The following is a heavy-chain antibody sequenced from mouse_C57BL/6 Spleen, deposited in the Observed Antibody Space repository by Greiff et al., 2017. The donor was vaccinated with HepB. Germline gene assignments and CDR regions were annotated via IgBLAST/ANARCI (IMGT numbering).Heavy chain of an antibody. CDR3: ARVGTDGYYDWYFDV. J-gene: IGHJ1*03. CDR1: GFTFSSYA. CDR2: ISDGGSYT. Sequence: EVKLMESGGGLVKPGGSLKLSCAASGFTFSSYAMSWVRQTPEKRLEWVATISDGGSYTYYPDNVKGRFTISRDNAKNNLYLQMSHLKSEDTAMYYCARVGTDGYYDWYFDVWGTGTTVTVSS. V-gene: IGHV5-4*03. D-gene: IGHD2-3*01.